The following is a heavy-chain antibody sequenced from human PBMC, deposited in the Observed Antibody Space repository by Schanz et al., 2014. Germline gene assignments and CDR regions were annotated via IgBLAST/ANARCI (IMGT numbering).Heavy chain of an antibody. V-gene: IGHV3-48*01. CDR1: GITFSGYS. D-gene: IGHD3-16*01. J-gene: IGHJ3*01. CDR3: PKDYEGALSSPRHDAFDV. Sequence: EVQLVESGGGLAQPGGSLRLSCAASGITFSGYSMNWVRQAPGKGLEWVTYISGSSSTKYYADSVKGRFTISRDNGKKSLFLKVNMERAGHTAVYSWPKDYEGALSSPRHDAFDVWGQGTVVTVSS. CDR2: ISGSSSTK.